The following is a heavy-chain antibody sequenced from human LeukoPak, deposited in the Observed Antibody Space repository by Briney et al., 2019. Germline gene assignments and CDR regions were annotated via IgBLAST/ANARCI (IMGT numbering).Heavy chain of an antibody. CDR3: ARGRYCGGDC. D-gene: IGHD2-21*01. Sequence: SETLSLTCTVSGGSISSYYWSWIRQPPGKGLEWIGEINHSGSTNYNPSLKSRVTISVDTSKNQFSLKLSSVTAADTAVYYCARGRYCGGDCWGQGTLVTVSS. J-gene: IGHJ4*02. CDR2: INHSGST. CDR1: GGSISSYY. V-gene: IGHV4-34*01.